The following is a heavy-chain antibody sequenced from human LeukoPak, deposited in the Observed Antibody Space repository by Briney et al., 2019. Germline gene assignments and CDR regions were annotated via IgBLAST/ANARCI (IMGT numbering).Heavy chain of an antibody. D-gene: IGHD2-8*02. CDR2: LYAAGAA. Sequence: SGGSLRLSCAASGFSVSYYFMNWVCQAPGRGPEWVSVLYAAGAAYYGDSVKGRFTVSRDSSKNMVYLQMNNVRAEDTGIYYCARDGGCTATACPSGFFDFWGQGVLVTVSS. CDR1: GFSVSYYF. CDR3: ARDGGCTATACPSGFFDF. V-gene: IGHV3-66*01. J-gene: IGHJ4*02.